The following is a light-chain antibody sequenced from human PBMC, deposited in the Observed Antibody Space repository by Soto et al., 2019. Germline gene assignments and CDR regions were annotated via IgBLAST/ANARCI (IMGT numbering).Light chain of an antibody. CDR2: SNN. J-gene: IGLJ2*01. V-gene: IGLV1-44*01. Sequence: QAVVTQPHSASGTPGQRVTISCSGSSSNVGGDTVNWYQQLPGTAPKLLIHSNNQRPSGVPDRFSGYKSGTSASLAISGLQSEDEADYYCAAWDDSLNGVVFGGGTKLTVL. CDR3: AAWDDSLNGVV. CDR1: SSNVGGDT.